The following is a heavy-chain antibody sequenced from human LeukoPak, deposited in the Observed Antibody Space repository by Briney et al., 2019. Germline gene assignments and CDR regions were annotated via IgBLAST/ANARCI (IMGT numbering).Heavy chain of an antibody. Sequence: SETLPLTCTVSGGSISSYYWSWIRQPPGKGLEWIGYIYYSGSTNYNPSLKSRVTISVDTSKNQFSLKLRSVTAADTAVYYCARETSQKGAHYMDVWGKGTTVTISS. CDR1: GGSISSYY. CDR3: ARETSQKGAHYMDV. V-gene: IGHV4-59*01. CDR2: IYYSGST. D-gene: IGHD3-16*01. J-gene: IGHJ6*03.